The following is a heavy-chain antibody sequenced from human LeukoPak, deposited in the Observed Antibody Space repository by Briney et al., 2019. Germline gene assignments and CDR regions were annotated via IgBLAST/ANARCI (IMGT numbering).Heavy chain of an antibody. Sequence: TPSETLSLTCTVSGGSIRSYYWSWIHQPPGKGLEWIGYIYSSGSTNYSPSLKSRVTISVDTSKNQFSLKLSSVTAADTAVYYCARWGYSTASAIILDYWGQGVLVTVSS. J-gene: IGHJ4*02. CDR3: ARWGYSTASAIILDY. CDR2: IYSSGST. D-gene: IGHD6-6*01. CDR1: GGSIRSYY. V-gene: IGHV4-59*01.